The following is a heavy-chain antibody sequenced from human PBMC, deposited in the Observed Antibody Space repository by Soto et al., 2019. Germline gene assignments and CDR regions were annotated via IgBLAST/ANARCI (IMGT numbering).Heavy chain of an antibody. Sequence: SVKVSCKASGGTFSSYTISWVRQAPGQGLEWMGRIIPILGIANYAQKFQGRVTITADKSTSTAYMELSSLRSEDTAVYYCARDRWDCSGGSCYRWFDPWGQGTLVTVSS. CDR1: GGTFSSYT. CDR2: IIPILGIA. CDR3: ARDRWDCSGGSCYRWFDP. D-gene: IGHD2-15*01. V-gene: IGHV1-69*04. J-gene: IGHJ5*02.